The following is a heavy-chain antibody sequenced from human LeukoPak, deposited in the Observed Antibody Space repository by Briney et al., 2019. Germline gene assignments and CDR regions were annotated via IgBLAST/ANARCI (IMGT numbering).Heavy chain of an antibody. CDR3: ARSRADSLDF. Sequence: GGSLRLSCAAFGFSFSDYTMNWVRQAPGKGLEWVSSISSRGGYIHYADSLKGRFTISRENAQSLLFLQLNSLRVEDTAVYYCARSRADSLDFWGRGTMVTVSS. V-gene: IGHV3-21*01. J-gene: IGHJ3*01. CDR2: ISSRGGYI. CDR1: GFSFSDYT.